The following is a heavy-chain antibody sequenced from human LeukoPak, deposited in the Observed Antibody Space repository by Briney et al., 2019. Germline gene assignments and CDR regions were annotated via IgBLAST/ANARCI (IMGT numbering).Heavy chain of an antibody. CDR3: ARTIFGDRTTNYYFDY. J-gene: IGHJ4*02. CDR2: INSDGSST. CDR1: GFTFSSYW. Sequence: PGGSLRLSCAASGFTFSSYWMHWVRHAPGKGLVWVSRINSDGSSTSYADSVKGRFTISRDNAKNTLYLQMNSLRAEDTAVYYCARTIFGDRTTNYYFDYWGQGTLVTVSS. D-gene: IGHD3-3*01. V-gene: IGHV3-74*01.